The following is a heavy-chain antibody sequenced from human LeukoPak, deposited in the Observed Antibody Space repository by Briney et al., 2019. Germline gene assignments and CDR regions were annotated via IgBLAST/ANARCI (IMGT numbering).Heavy chain of an antibody. Sequence: PGGSLRLSCAASGFTFSSYSINWVRQAPGKGLEWVSYISSGYPTIYYADSVKGRFTISRDNAKNSLYLQMNSLRAEDTAVYYCARGGGGYCSGGRCNFYRYYTDVWGKGTTVTVSS. CDR2: ISSGYPTI. J-gene: IGHJ6*03. V-gene: IGHV3-48*01. CDR1: GFTFSSYS. CDR3: ARGGGGYCSGGRCNFYRYYTDV. D-gene: IGHD2-15*01.